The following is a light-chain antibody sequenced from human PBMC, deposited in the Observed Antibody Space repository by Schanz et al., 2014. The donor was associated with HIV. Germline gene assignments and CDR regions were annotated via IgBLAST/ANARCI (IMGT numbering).Light chain of an antibody. CDR2: QAS. CDR3: QQYDTYPYT. CDR1: QTIGRL. Sequence: IQMTQSPSTVSASVGDRVTITCRASQTIGRLLAWYQQRPGRAPNLLIYQASALETGVPSRFSGSGSGTEFTLTISSLQPEDVATYYCQQYDTYPYTFGQGTTLDLK. J-gene: IGKJ2*01. V-gene: IGKV1-5*03.